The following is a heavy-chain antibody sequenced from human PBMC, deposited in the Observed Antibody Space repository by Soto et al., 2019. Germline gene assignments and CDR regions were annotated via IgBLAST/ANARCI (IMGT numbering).Heavy chain of an antibody. Sequence: PSQTLSLTCAISGDSVSSNTGAWSWIRQSPSRGLEWLGRTYYRSKWYYEYAVSVRSRITINADTSKNQFSLHLNSVTPEDTAVYYCARDGRDSGSDSYDIHYWGQGTLVTVSS. CDR3: ARDGRDSGSDSYDIHY. CDR2: TYYRSKWYY. V-gene: IGHV6-1*01. J-gene: IGHJ4*02. D-gene: IGHD3-10*01. CDR1: GDSVSSNTGA.